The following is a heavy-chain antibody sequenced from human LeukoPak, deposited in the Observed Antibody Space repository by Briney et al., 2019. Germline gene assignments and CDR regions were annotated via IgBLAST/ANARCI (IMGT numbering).Heavy chain of an antibody. V-gene: IGHV3-66*01. CDR3: ARESAPGYIDY. CDR1: GFSVSSNY. CDR2: IYSYGTT. Sequence: GGTLRLSCAASGFSVSSNYMTWVRQAPGKGLEWVSVIYSYGTTYYADSVKGRFTISRDNSKNTVFLQMNSLRVEDTAVYYCARESAPGYIDYWGQGTLVTVSS. D-gene: IGHD6-13*01. J-gene: IGHJ4*02.